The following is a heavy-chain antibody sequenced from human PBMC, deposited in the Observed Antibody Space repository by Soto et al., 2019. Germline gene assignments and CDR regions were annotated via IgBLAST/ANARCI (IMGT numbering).Heavy chain of an antibody. D-gene: IGHD3-9*01. CDR3: AKDLLRYLGWYFDL. CDR1: GFTLSTYT. CDR2: SSGSGGST. J-gene: IGHJ2*01. Sequence: EVQLLESGGGLVQPGGSLRLSCAASGFTLSTYTMSWVRQAPGKGLEWVSASSGSGGSTYYADSVKGRFTISRDNSKNTLYLQMNSLRAEDTAVYYCAKDLLRYLGWYFDLWGRGTLVTVSS. V-gene: IGHV3-23*01.